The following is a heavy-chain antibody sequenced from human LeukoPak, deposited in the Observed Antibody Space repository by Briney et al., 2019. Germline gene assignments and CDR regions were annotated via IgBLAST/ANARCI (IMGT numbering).Heavy chain of an antibody. J-gene: IGHJ6*03. Sequence: SETLSLTCTVSGGSISSSSYYWGWIRQPPGKGLEWIGSIYHSGSTYYNPSLKSRVTISVDTSKNQFSLKLSSVTAADTAVYYCARDGESAYYYMDVWGKGTTVTVSS. CDR1: GGSISSSSYY. V-gene: IGHV4-39*07. D-gene: IGHD2-21*01. CDR2: IYHSGST. CDR3: ARDGESAYYYMDV.